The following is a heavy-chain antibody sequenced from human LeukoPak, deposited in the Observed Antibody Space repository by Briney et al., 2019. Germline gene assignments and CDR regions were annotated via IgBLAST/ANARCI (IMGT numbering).Heavy chain of an antibody. V-gene: IGHV4-30-4*08. CDR2: IYYSGST. Sequence: SETLSLTCTVSGGSISSGDYYWSWIRQPPGKGLEGIGYIYYSGSTYYNPSLKSRVTISVDTSKNQFSLKLSSVTAADTAVYYCARVISYYDSSGYYTPFDYWGQGTLVTVSS. D-gene: IGHD3-22*01. CDR3: ARVISYYDSSGYYTPFDY. CDR1: GGSISSGDYY. J-gene: IGHJ4*02.